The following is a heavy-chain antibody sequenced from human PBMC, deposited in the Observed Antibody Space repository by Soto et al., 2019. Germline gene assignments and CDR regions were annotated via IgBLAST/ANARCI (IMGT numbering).Heavy chain of an antibody. CDR3: ERDRRVPMDV. Sequence: RGSLRLSCAASGFTFSSYWLHWVRQAPGKGLVWVSRLNSDGSSTSDADSVKGRFTISRDNAKSTLYLHMKSMRAEDTAVYYGERDRRVPMDVWGQGTTVTVSS. CDR2: LNSDGSST. CDR1: GFTFSSYW. J-gene: IGHJ6*02. V-gene: IGHV3-74*01. D-gene: IGHD3-10*01.